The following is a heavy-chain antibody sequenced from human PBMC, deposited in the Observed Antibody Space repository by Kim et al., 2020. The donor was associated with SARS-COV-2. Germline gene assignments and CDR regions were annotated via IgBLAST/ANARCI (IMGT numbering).Heavy chain of an antibody. CDR1: GGSFSGYY. Sequence: SETLSLTCAVYGGSFSGYYWSWIRQPPGKGLEWIGEINHSGSTNYNPSLKSRVTISVDTSKNQFSLKLSSVTAADTAVYYCARGRGYDILTGYYILDYWGQGTLVTVSS. D-gene: IGHD3-9*01. V-gene: IGHV4-34*01. J-gene: IGHJ4*02. CDR3: ARGRGYDILTGYYILDY. CDR2: INHSGST.